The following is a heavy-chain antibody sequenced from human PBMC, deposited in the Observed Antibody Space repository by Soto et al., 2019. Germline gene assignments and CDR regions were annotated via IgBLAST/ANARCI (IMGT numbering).Heavy chain of an antibody. Sequence: QVQLVESGGGVVQPGRSLRLSCAASGFTFSSYGMHWVRQAPGKGLEWVALILYDGSNKYYTDSVKGRFTISRDNSKNTLYLQMNSLRAEDTAVYYCARPENWNDVFGGMDVWGQGTTVTVSS. CDR2: ILYDGSNK. V-gene: IGHV3-33*05. J-gene: IGHJ6*02. D-gene: IGHD1-1*01. CDR3: ARPENWNDVFGGMDV. CDR1: GFTFSSYG.